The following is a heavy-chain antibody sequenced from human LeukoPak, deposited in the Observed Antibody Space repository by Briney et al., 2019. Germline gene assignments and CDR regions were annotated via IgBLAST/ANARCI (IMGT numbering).Heavy chain of an antibody. CDR1: GFTFSSYW. V-gene: IGHV3-74*01. CDR2: INSDGSST. Sequence: GGSLRLSCAASGFTFSSYWMHWVRQAPGKGLVWVSRINSDGSSTSYADSVKGRFTISRDNSKNTLYLQMNNLRAEDTAVYYCVRDRGAYYYETGYWGQGILVTVSS. CDR3: VRDRGAYYYETGY. D-gene: IGHD3-22*01. J-gene: IGHJ4*02.